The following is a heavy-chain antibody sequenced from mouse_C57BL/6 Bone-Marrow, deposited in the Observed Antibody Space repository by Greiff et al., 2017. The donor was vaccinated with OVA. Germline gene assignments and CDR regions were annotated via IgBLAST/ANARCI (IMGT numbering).Heavy chain of an antibody. J-gene: IGHJ3*01. CDR1: GYTFTSYW. V-gene: IGHV1-69*01. Sequence: QVQLQQPGAELVMPGASVKLSCKASGYTFTSYWMHWVKQRPGQGLEWIGEIDPSDSYTNYNQKFKGKSTLTVDKSSSTAYMQLSCLTSEASAVYYFARWDGYYSWFAYWGQGTLVTVSA. CDR3: ARWDGYYSWFAY. D-gene: IGHD2-3*01. CDR2: IDPSDSYT.